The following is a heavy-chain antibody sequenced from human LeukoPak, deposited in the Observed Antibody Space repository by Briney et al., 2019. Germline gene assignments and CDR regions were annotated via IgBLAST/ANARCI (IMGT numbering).Heavy chain of an antibody. V-gene: IGHV1-24*01. CDR2: FDPEDGET. CDR3: ARDLGSSSWWGYYYYYMDV. Sequence: ASVKVSCKVSGYTLTELSMHWVRQAPGKGLEWMGGFDPEDGETIYAQKFQGRVTMTEDTSTDTAYMELSSLRSEDTAVYYCARDLGSSSWWGYYYYYMDVWGKGTTVTISS. CDR1: GYTLTELS. D-gene: IGHD6-13*01. J-gene: IGHJ6*03.